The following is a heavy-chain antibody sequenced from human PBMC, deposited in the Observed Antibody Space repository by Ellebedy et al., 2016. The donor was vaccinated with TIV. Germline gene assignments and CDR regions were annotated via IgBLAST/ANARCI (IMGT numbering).Heavy chain of an antibody. CDR1: GFTFSSYG. CDR3: AKEDYGSGSYLFDY. CDR2: IWYDGSNK. J-gene: IGHJ4*02. Sequence: GESLKISXAASGFTFSSYGMHWVRQAPGKGLEWVAVIWYDGSNKYYADSVKGRFTISRDNSKNTLYLQMNSLRAEDTAVYYCAKEDYGSGSYLFDYWGQGTLVTVSS. D-gene: IGHD3-10*01. V-gene: IGHV3-30*02.